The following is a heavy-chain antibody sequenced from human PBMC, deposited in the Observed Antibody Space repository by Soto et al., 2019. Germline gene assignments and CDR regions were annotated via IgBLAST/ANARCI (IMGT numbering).Heavy chain of an antibody. J-gene: IGHJ6*02. CDR3: ASSWLYGMDV. Sequence: QVQLQESGPGLVKPSQTLSLTCSVSGGSISSGYYYWSWIRQPPGKGLEWIGNIYYSGNTYYHPSIKSRLNISIDTSKKQFSLKVGAVTAADTAVYYCASSWLYGMDVWGQGTTVTVSS. D-gene: IGHD5-12*01. V-gene: IGHV4-30-4*01. CDR2: IYYSGNT. CDR1: GGSISSGYYY.